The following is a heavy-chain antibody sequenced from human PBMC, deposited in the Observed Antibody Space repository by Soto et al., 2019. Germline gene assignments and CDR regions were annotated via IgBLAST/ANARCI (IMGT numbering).Heavy chain of an antibody. D-gene: IGHD4-17*01. CDR1: GGSISSGGYY. V-gene: IGHV4-31*03. J-gene: IGHJ4*02. CDR2: IYSSGST. CDR3: ARGGYGDYSNRGLYFDY. Sequence: QVQLQESGPGLVKPSQTLSLTCTVSGGSISSGGYYWSWIRQHPGKGLEWIGYIYSSGSTYYNPSLKSRVTISVDTSKNQCSLKLSSVTAADTAVYYCARGGYGDYSNRGLYFDYWGQGTLVTVSS.